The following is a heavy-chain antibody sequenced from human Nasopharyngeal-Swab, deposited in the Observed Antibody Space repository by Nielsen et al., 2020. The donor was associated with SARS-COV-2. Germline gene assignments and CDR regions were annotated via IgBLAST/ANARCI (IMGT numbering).Heavy chain of an antibody. V-gene: IGHV3-74*01. Sequence: GESLKISCAASGYTFSSYWMHWVRQAPGKGLEWVSRIDNYGSITDYADSVKGRFTISRDNAKNSLYLQMNSLRAEDTAVYYCARDDYVWGSYRYREYNWFDPWGQGTLVTVSS. D-gene: IGHD3-16*02. CDR1: GYTFSSYW. CDR2: IDNYGSIT. CDR3: ARDDYVWGSYRYREYNWFDP. J-gene: IGHJ5*02.